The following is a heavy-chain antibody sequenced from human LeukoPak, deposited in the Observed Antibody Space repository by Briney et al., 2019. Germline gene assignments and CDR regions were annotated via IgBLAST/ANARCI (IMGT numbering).Heavy chain of an antibody. CDR1: GFTFSSHW. Sequence: QTGGSLRLSCAASGFTFSSHWMHWVRQGPGKGLEWVSGISWNSGSIGYADSVKGRFTISRDNAKNSLYLQMNSLRAEDTALYYCAIYCSSTSCDKGIDYWGQGTLVTVSS. D-gene: IGHD2-2*02. J-gene: IGHJ4*02. V-gene: IGHV3-9*01. CDR3: AIYCSSTSCDKGIDY. CDR2: ISWNSGSI.